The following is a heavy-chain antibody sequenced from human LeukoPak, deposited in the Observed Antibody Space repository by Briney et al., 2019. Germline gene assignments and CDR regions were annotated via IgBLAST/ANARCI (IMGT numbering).Heavy chain of an antibody. Sequence: SETLSLTCTVSGGSISSSSYYWGWIRQPPGKGLEWIGYLHYSGSTNYNPSLKSRVTISVDTSKNQFSLKLSSVTAADTAVYYCARTTEGGYTYGYFYYYYMDVWGKGTTVTISS. V-gene: IGHV4-61*05. CDR3: ARTTEGGYTYGYFYYYYMDV. CDR1: GGSISSSSYY. J-gene: IGHJ6*03. CDR2: LHYSGST. D-gene: IGHD5-18*01.